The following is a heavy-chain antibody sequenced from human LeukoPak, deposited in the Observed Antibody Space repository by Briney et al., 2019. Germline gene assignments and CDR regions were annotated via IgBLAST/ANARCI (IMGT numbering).Heavy chain of an antibody. Sequence: SETLSLTCAVYGGSFSGYYWSWIRQPPGKGLEWIGSIYYSGSTYYNPSLKSRVTISVDTSKNQFSLKLSSVTAADTAVYYCANTWGSPGTDYWGQGTLVTVSS. V-gene: IGHV4-34*01. D-gene: IGHD1-14*01. J-gene: IGHJ4*02. CDR3: ANTWGSPGTDY. CDR1: GGSFSGYY. CDR2: IYYSGST.